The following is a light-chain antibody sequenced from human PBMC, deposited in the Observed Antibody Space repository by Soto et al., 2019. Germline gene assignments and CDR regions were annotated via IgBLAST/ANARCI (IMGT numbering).Light chain of an antibody. V-gene: IGLV1-44*01. CDR3: AAWDDSLNGPV. Sequence: QSVLTQPLSASGTPGQRVTISCSGSSSNIGSNTVNWYQQLPRTAPKLLIYNNNQRPSGVPDRFSGSKSGTSASLAISGLQSEDEADYYCAAWDDSLNGPVFGGGTKLTVL. J-gene: IGLJ3*02. CDR1: SSNIGSNT. CDR2: NNN.